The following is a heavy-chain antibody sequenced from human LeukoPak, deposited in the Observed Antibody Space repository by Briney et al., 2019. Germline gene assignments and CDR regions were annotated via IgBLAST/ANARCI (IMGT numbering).Heavy chain of an antibody. V-gene: IGHV1-24*01. CDR3: ATDASTVTTLAPWDY. J-gene: IGHJ4*02. Sequence: RASVKVSCKVSGYTLTELSMHWVRQAPGKGLEWMGGFDPEDGETIYAQKFQGRVTMTEDTSTDTAYMELSSLRSEDTAVYYCATDASTVTTLAPWDYWGQGTLVTVSS. D-gene: IGHD4-17*01. CDR1: GYTLTELS. CDR2: FDPEDGET.